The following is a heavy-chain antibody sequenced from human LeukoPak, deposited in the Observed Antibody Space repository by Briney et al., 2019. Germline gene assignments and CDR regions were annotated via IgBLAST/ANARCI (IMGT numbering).Heavy chain of an antibody. CDR3: ARVPRLPGYYRASLSYFDY. J-gene: IGHJ4*02. CDR1: GGSFSGYY. CDR2: INHSGST. Sequence: PSETLSLTCAVYGGSFSGYYWSWIRQPPGKGLEWIGEINHSGSTNYNPSLKSRVTISVDTSKNQFSLKLSSVTAADTAVYYCARVPRLPGYYRASLSYFDYWGQGTLVTVSS. D-gene: IGHD3-9*01. V-gene: IGHV4-34*01.